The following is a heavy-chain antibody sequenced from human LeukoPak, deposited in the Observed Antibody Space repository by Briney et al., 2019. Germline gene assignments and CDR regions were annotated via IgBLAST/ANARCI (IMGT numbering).Heavy chain of an antibody. J-gene: IGHJ4*02. Sequence: PGGSLRLSCAASGFTFSSYGMHWVRQAPGKGLEWVAVISYDGSNKYYADSVKGRFTISRDNSKNTLYLQMDSLRAEDAAGSYCAEDGADYDSSGVDYWGQGTLVTVSS. CDR3: AEDGADYDSSGVDY. CDR1: GFTFSSYG. CDR2: ISYDGSNK. D-gene: IGHD3-22*01. V-gene: IGHV3-30*18.